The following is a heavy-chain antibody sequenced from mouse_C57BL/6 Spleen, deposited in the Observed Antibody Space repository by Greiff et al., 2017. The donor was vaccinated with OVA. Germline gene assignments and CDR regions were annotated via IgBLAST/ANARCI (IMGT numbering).Heavy chain of an antibody. CDR1: GYTFTSYW. Sequence: VQLQQPGAELVKPGASVKLSCKASGYTFTSYWMHWVKQRPGQGLEWIGMIHPNSGSTNYNEKFKSKATLTVDKSSSTAYMQLSSLTSEDSAVYYCASKRQLGYFDYWGQGTTLTVSS. CDR2: IHPNSGST. V-gene: IGHV1-64*01. J-gene: IGHJ2*01. D-gene: IGHD3-3*01. CDR3: ASKRQLGYFDY.